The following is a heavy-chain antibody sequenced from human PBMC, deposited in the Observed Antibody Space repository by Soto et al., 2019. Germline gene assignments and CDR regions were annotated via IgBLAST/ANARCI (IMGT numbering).Heavy chain of an antibody. CDR2: INPSGGST. CDR3: AREVRYSSGWYYGMDV. CDR1: GYTFTSYY. D-gene: IGHD6-25*01. V-gene: IGHV1-46*03. J-gene: IGHJ6*02. Sequence: QVQLVQSGAEVKKPGASVKVSCKASGYTFTSYYMHWVRQAPGQGLEWMGIINPSGGSTSYAQKFQGRVTMTRDTSTSTVYMELSSLRSEDKAVYYCAREVRYSSGWYYGMDVWGQGTTVTVSS.